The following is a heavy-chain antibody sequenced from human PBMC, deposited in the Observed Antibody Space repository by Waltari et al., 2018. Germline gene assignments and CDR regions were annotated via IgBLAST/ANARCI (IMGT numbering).Heavy chain of an antibody. D-gene: IGHD4-17*01. CDR1: GGSISSGGYS. CDR3: ARDDYGAPGAFDI. CDR2: IYHSGST. J-gene: IGHJ3*02. Sequence: QLQLQESGSGLVKPSQTLSLTCAVSGGSISSGGYSWSWIRRPPGKGLEWIGYIYHSGSTYYNPSLKSRVTISVDRSKNQFSLKLSSVTAADTAVYYCARDDYGAPGAFDIWGQGTMVTVSS. V-gene: IGHV4-30-2*01.